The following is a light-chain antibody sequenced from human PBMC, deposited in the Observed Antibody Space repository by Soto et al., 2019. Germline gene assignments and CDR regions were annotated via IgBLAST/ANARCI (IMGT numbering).Light chain of an antibody. J-gene: IGKJ5*01. V-gene: IGKV3-20*01. Sequence: EIVLTQSPGTLSLSPGERAALSCRASQSVSSSYLAWYQQKPGQAPRLLIYGASSRATGIPDRFSGCGSGTDFTLTISRLEPEDLAVYDCQQYGSSQITVGLGTRLEIK. CDR3: QQYGSSQIT. CDR2: GAS. CDR1: QSVSSSY.